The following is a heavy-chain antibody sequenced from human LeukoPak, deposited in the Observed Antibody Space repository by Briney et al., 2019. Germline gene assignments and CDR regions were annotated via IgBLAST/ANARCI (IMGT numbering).Heavy chain of an antibody. V-gene: IGHV1-2*02. CDR1: GYTFTSYD. D-gene: IGHD2-15*01. Sequence: GASVKVSCKASGYTFTSYDINWVRQATGQGLEWMGWINPTSGGTTYAQKFQGRVTMTRDTSISTAYMELSRLRSDDTAVYYCARDRTALVVVPATYNWFGPWGQGTLVTVSS. CDR2: INPTSGGT. CDR3: ARDRTALVVVPATYNWFGP. J-gene: IGHJ5*02.